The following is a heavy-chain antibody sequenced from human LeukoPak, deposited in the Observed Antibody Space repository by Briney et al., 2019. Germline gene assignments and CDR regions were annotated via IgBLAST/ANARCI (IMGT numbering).Heavy chain of an antibody. CDR2: IYHTGST. CDR3: ARDRGIAAAGLLGYYGMDV. Sequence: PSETLSLTCTVSGYSISSGYYWGWIRQPPGKRLEWIGNIYHTGSTYYNPSLKSRVTISVDKSKNQFSLKLSSVTAADTAVYYCARDRGIAAAGLLGYYGMDVWGQGTTVTVSS. J-gene: IGHJ6*02. V-gene: IGHV4-38-2*02. D-gene: IGHD6-13*01. CDR1: GYSISSGYY.